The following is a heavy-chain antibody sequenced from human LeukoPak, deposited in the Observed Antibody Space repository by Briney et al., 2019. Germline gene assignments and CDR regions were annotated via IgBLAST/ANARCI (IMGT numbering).Heavy chain of an antibody. V-gene: IGHV1-8*01. Sequence: ASVKVSCKASGYTFTSYDINWVRQATGQGLEWMGWMNPSSGNTGYAQKFQGRVTMTRNTSISTAYMELSSLRSEDTAVYYCARGPYYYDSSGYYSFDYWGQGTLVTVSS. CDR2: MNPSSGNT. CDR1: GYTFTSYD. D-gene: IGHD3-22*01. CDR3: ARGPYYYDSSGYYSFDY. J-gene: IGHJ4*02.